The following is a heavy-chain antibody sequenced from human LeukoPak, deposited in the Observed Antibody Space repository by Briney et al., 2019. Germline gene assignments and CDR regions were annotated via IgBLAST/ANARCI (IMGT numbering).Heavy chain of an antibody. CDR1: GFTFSSYA. Sequence: GGSLRLSCAASGFTFSSYAMSWVRQAPGKGLEWVSAISGSGGGTYYADSVKGRFTISRDNSKNTLYLQMNGLRAEDTAVYYCAKGNDFWSGYLDYWGQGTLVTVSS. CDR3: AKGNDFWSGYLDY. D-gene: IGHD3-3*01. V-gene: IGHV3-23*01. CDR2: ISGSGGGT. J-gene: IGHJ4*02.